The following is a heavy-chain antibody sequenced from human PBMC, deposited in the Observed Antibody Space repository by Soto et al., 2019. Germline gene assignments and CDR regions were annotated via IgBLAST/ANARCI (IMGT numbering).Heavy chain of an antibody. Sequence: SETLSLTCAVSGGSISSGGYSWSWIRQPPGKGLEWIGYIYHSGSTYYNPSLKSRVTISVDRSKNQFSLKLSSVTAADTAVYFCVRGQPHRITIFEVVIRSYNYGMDVWGQGTMVTVSS. V-gene: IGHV4-30-2*01. CDR2: IYHSGST. CDR3: VRGQPHRITIFEVVIRSYNYGMDV. CDR1: GGSISSGGYS. J-gene: IGHJ6*02. D-gene: IGHD3-3*02.